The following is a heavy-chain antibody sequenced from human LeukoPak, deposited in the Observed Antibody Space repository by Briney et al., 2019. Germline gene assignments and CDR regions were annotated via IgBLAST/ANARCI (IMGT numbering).Heavy chain of an antibody. Sequence: GESLKISCTASGYSFTYYLIGWGRQMPGKGLASMGIISPGGSDTNYGPAFQGQATSADDKSNSTAYLQWSSLKASDTAMYYCARRYCSGGSCDHFDYWGQGTLVTVSS. CDR3: ARRYCSGGSCDHFDY. D-gene: IGHD2-15*01. CDR2: ISPGGSDT. J-gene: IGHJ4*02. V-gene: IGHV5-51*01. CDR1: GYSFTYYL.